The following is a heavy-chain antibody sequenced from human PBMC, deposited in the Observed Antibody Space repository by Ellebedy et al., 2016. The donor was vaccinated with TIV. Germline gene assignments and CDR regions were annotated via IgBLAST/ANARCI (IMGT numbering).Heavy chain of an antibody. D-gene: IGHD2-2*01. J-gene: IGHJ5*02. CDR3: ARERVRDIVVVPAGNLFDP. V-gene: IGHV3-21*01. Sequence: GESLKISXAASGFTFSSYSMNWVRQAPGKGLEWVSPISSSSYIYYADSVKGRFTISRDNAKNSLYLQMNSLRAEDTAVYSCARERVRDIVVVPAGNLFDPWGQGTLVTVSS. CDR1: GFTFSSYS. CDR2: ISSSSYI.